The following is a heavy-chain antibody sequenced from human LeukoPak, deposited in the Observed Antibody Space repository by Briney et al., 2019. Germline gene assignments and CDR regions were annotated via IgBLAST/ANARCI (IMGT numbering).Heavy chain of an antibody. Sequence: ASVKVSCKASGYTFTSYGISWVRQAPGQGLEWMGWISAYNGNTNYAQKLQGRVTMTTDISTSTAYVELRSLRSDDTAVYYCARDSRIAARREAFGIWGQGTMVTVSS. CDR1: GYTFTSYG. D-gene: IGHD6-6*01. CDR2: ISAYNGNT. CDR3: ARDSRIAARREAFGI. J-gene: IGHJ3*02. V-gene: IGHV1-18*01.